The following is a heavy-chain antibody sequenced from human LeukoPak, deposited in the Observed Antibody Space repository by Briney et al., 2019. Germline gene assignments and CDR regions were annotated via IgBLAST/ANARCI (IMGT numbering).Heavy chain of an antibody. D-gene: IGHD3-9*01. CDR1: GIIIGEYA. J-gene: IGHJ4*02. CDR2: ISNKAFGGTT. CDR3: TGGPLRYFGWLSLDY. Sequence: GGSLRPSCTAPGIIIGEYALSLVRAAPGKGVEMVGFISNKAFGGTTKYARSVKGRFTISRDDSQSIAYLQKNRLKTEGTAVYYCTGGPLRYFGWLSLDYWGQGTLVPVSS. V-gene: IGHV3-49*04.